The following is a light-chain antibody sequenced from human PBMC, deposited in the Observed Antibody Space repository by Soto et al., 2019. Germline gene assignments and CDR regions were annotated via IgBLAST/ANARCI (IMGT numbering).Light chain of an antibody. CDR3: QQYNSYSRT. J-gene: IGKJ1*01. CDR2: KAS. CDR1: QSISSW. Sequence: DIQMTQSPSTLSASVGDRVTITCRASQSISSWLAWYQQKPGKAPKLLIYKASSLESGDPSRFSGSGSGTEFTLTISSLQTDDFATYYCQQYNSYSRTFGQGTKVEIK. V-gene: IGKV1-5*03.